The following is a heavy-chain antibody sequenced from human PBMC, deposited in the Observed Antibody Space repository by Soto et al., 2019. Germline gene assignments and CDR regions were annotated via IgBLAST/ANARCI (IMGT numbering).Heavy chain of an antibody. J-gene: IGHJ4*02. D-gene: IGHD5-12*01. V-gene: IGHV1-69*12. CDR1: GGTFSSYA. CDR3: VRVVAIPGYPDN. Sequence: QVQLVQSGAEVRQPASSVKVSCKTSGGTFSSYAISWVRQAPGQGLEWMGGIVPIVDTSTYAQKFQGRVTITVDESTSTVYMALSSLRSDATAVYYCVRVVAIPGYPDNWGQGTLFTVSS. CDR2: IVPIVDTS.